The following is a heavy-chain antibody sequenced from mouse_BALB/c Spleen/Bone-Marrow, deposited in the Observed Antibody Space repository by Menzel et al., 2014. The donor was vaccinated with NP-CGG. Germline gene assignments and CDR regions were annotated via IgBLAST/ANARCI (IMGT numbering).Heavy chain of an antibody. J-gene: IGHJ2*01. CDR1: GYAFSVYW. CDR2: IYPGDGDT. Sequence: QVQLQQSGAELVRPGSSVKISCKASGYAFSVYWMNWVKQRPGQGLEWIGQIYPGDGDTNYDGKFKGRATLTADKSSNTANMQLSSLTSEDSAVYFCARGGISVDYWGQGTTLTVSS. CDR3: ARGGISVDY. V-gene: IGHV1-80*01.